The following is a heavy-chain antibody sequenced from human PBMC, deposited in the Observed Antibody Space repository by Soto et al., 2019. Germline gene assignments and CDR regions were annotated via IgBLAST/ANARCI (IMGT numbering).Heavy chain of an antibody. D-gene: IGHD6-6*01. CDR2: INPSGGST. J-gene: IGHJ4*02. V-gene: IGHV1-46*01. CDR1: GYTFTSYY. CDR3: ASGAYSSSGAILYYFDY. Sequence: ASVKVSCKASGYTFTSYYMHWVRQAPGQGLEWMGIINPSGGSTSYAQKFQGRVTMTRDTSTSTVYMELSSLRSEDTAVYYCASGAYSSSGAILYYFDYWGQGTLVTVSS.